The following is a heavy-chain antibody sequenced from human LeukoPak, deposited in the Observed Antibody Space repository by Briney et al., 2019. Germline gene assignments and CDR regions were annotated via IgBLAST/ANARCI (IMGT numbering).Heavy chain of an antibody. V-gene: IGHV3-7*01. J-gene: IGHJ3*02. CDR3: ARDGGGIGYCTGGSCYANDAFDI. D-gene: IGHD2-15*01. CDR1: AFTFSRYW. CDR2: INEDGSEK. Sequence: GGSLRLSCAASAFTFSRYWTTWVRQAPGKGLEWVANINEDGSEKYYLDSVRGRFTISRDNAKNSLYLQMDSLRAEDTAVYYCARDGGGIGYCTGGSCYANDAFDIWGQGTMVTVSS.